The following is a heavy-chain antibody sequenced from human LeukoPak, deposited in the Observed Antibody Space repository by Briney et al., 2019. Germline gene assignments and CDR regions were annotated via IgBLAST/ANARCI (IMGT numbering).Heavy chain of an antibody. CDR3: ARSLTRIVGRKDY. CDR1: GFTFSSYI. J-gene: IGHJ4*02. Sequence: GGSLRLSCAASGFTFSSYIMNWVRQAPGKGLEWVSYISSRSSTIYYADSVKGRFTISRDNDKNSLYLQMNSLRDEYTAVYYCARSLTRIVGRKDYWGQGTLVTVSS. V-gene: IGHV3-48*02. D-gene: IGHD3-22*01. CDR2: ISSRSSTI.